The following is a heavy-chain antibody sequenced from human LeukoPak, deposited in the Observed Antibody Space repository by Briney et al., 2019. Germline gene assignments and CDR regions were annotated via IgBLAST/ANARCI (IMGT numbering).Heavy chain of an antibody. D-gene: IGHD6-13*01. V-gene: IGHV3-30*04. J-gene: IGHJ5*02. CDR3: ARDRVAAAGYNWFDP. CDR2: ISYDGSNK. Sequence: PGRSLRLSCAASGFTLSSYAMHWVRQAPGKGLEWVAVISYDGSNKYYADSVKGRFTISRDNSKNTLYLQMNSLRAEDTAVYYCARDRVAAAGYNWFDPWGQGTLVTVSS. CDR1: GFTLSSYA.